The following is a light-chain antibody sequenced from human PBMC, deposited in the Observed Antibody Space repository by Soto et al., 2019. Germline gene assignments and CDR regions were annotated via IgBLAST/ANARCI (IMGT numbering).Light chain of an antibody. Sequence: DIVMTQSPDSLAVSLGERATINCKSSQSVLYSSNNKNYLAWYQQKPGQTPKLLIYWESTRESGVPDRFSGSGYGTDFTLSISSLQAENGAVYYCQQYYTTLTWTFGQGNKVEVK. V-gene: IGKV4-1*01. CDR3: QQYYTTLTWT. J-gene: IGKJ1*01. CDR1: QSVLYSSNNKNY. CDR2: WES.